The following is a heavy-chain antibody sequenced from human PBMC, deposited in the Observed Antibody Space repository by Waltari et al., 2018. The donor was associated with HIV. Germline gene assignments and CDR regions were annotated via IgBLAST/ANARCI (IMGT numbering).Heavy chain of an antibody. CDR3: AKEGIIVITDAFDI. Sequence: EVQLLESGGGLVQPGGSLRLSCAASGFTFSNYAMSWVRQAPGKGLEWVASMSGSGGSTYYADSVKGRFTVSRDNSKDTLFLQMNSLRAEDTALYYCAKEGIIVITDAFDIWGQGTMVIVSS. V-gene: IGHV3-23*01. CDR2: MSGSGGST. CDR1: GFTFSNYA. D-gene: IGHD3-22*01. J-gene: IGHJ3*02.